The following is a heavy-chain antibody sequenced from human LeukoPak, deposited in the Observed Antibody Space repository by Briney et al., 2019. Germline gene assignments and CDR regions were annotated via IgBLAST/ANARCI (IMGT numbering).Heavy chain of an antibody. V-gene: IGHV4-39*01. CDR3: ARQTGSGLFILP. CDR2: IYYSGNT. J-gene: IGHJ4*02. Sequence: SETLSLTCTVSGVSISSSNSYWGWIRQPPGKGLEGIGSIYYSGNTYYNASLKSQVSISIDTSKNRFSLTLTSVTAADTAVYYCARQTGSGLFILPGGQGTLVTVSS. D-gene: IGHD3/OR15-3a*01. CDR1: GVSISSSNSY.